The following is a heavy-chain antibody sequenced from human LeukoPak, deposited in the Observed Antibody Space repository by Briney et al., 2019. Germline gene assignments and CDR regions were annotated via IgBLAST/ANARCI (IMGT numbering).Heavy chain of an antibody. V-gene: IGHV1-18*04. Sequence: GESLKISCKGSGYSFTSYWIGWVRQAPGQGLEWMGWISAYNGNTNYAQKLQGRVTMTTDTSTSTAYMELRSLRSDDTAVYYCARVGAGAEAGYWGQGTLVTVSS. D-gene: IGHD1-26*01. CDR1: GYSFTSYW. CDR3: ARVGAGAEAGY. CDR2: ISAYNGNT. J-gene: IGHJ4*02.